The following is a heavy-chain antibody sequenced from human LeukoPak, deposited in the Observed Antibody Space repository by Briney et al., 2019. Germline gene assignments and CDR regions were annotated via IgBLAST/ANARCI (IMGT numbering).Heavy chain of an antibody. J-gene: IGHJ4*02. Sequence: KPSETLSLTCTVSGGPISIYYWSWTRQPPGKGLEYIGYIYYSGNTNYNPSLKSRVTISVDTSKNQFSLKLSSVTAADTAVYYCGRYSKYLDSSGYYVDHWGQGISVTVSS. D-gene: IGHD3-22*01. CDR3: GRYSKYLDSSGYYVDH. CDR2: IYYSGNT. V-gene: IGHV4-59*01. CDR1: GGPISIYY.